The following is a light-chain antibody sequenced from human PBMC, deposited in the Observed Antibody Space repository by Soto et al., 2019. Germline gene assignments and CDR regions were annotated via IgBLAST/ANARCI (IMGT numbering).Light chain of an antibody. J-gene: IGKJ3*01. Sequence: IQMTQSPSTLSASVGDRVTITCRASQSISGWLAWYQQRPGEAPKLLIYDASNLQSGVPSRFSGSGSGTDFTLTISCLQPDDFATYYCQQYNRYSTFGPGTKVDLK. V-gene: IGKV1-5*01. CDR2: DAS. CDR1: QSISGW. CDR3: QQYNRYST.